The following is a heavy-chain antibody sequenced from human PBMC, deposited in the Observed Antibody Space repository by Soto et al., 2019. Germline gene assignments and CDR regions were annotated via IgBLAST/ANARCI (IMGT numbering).Heavy chain of an antibody. CDR2: IYYSGST. CDR1: GGSISSYY. Sequence: SLTCTVSGGSISSYYWSWIRQPPGKGLEWIGYIYYSGSTNYNPSLKSRVTISVDTSKNQFSLKLSSVTAADTAVYYCARHSAVIYFDYWGQGTLVTVSS. CDR3: ARHSAVIYFDY. D-gene: IGHD2-21*01. V-gene: IGHV4-59*08. J-gene: IGHJ4*02.